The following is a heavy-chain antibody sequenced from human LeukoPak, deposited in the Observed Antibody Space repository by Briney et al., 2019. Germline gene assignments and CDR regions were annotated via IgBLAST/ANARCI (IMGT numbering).Heavy chain of an antibody. V-gene: IGHV3-13*01. CDR1: GFTFSSYA. D-gene: IGHD1-26*01. J-gene: IGHJ4*02. CDR2: IGTAGDT. CDR3: VRQQTPHGNFDY. Sequence: GGSLRLFCATSGFTFSSYAMHWVRQATGKGLEWVSAIGTAGDTFYPGSVKGRFTISRENAKNSLSPQMNSLRAEDTAVYYCVRQQTPHGNFDYWGQGTLVTVSS.